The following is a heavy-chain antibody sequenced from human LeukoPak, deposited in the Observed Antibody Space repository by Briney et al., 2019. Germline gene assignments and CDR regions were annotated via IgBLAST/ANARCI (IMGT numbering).Heavy chain of an antibody. D-gene: IGHD3-22*01. V-gene: IGHV1-18*01. Sequence: GASVKVSCKASGYTFTNYAMNWVRQAPGQGLEWMGWISAYNGNTTYAQKLQGRVTMTTDTSTSTAYMELRSLRSDDTAVYYCARVHPYYDSSGHDAFDIWGQGTMVTVSS. J-gene: IGHJ3*02. CDR2: ISAYNGNT. CDR3: ARVHPYYDSSGHDAFDI. CDR1: GYTFTNYA.